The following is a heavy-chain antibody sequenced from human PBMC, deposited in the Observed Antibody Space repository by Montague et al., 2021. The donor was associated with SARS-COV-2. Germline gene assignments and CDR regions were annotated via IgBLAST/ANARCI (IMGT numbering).Heavy chain of an antibody. V-gene: IGHV4-59*01. Sequence: SEILSLTCTVSGDSISDYYWSWNRQPPGMGLEWIGYIFRSGATNYNPPLKSRVIISLDTSKSQFSLRLSFVTAADTAIYYCARTSRGSRYFYGVDVWGQGTTVTVSS. CDR3: ARTSRGSRYFYGVDV. D-gene: IGHD3-10*01. CDR1: GDSISDYY. J-gene: IGHJ6*02. CDR2: IFRSGAT.